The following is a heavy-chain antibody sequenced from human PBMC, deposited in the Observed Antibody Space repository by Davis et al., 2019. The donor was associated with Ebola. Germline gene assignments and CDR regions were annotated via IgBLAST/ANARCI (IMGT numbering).Heavy chain of an antibody. J-gene: IGHJ4*02. D-gene: IGHD4-11*01. CDR3: ASVVVTTTPYYLNY. Sequence: GESLKISCAASGFTVRSTYMSWVRQAPGKGLEWVSVIYSGGTTRYADYADSMKGRFTISRDNAKNSLFLQMNSLRAKDTAVYYCASVVVTTTPYYLNYWGQGTLVTVSS. CDR2: IYSGGTTRYA. CDR1: GFTVRSTY. V-gene: IGHV3-66*01.